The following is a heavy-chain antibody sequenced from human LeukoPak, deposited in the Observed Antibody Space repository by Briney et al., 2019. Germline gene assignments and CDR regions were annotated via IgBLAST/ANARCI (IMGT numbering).Heavy chain of an antibody. CDR2: IYYSGST. D-gene: IGHD6-19*01. J-gene: IGHJ2*01. CDR3: ARFSSGITGYFDL. CDR1: GGSISSYY. V-gene: IGHV4-59*01. Sequence: PSETLSLTCTVSGGSISSYYWSWIRQPPGKGLEWIGYIYYSGSTNYNPSLKSRVTISVGTSKNQFSLKLSSVTAADTAVYYCARFSSGITGYFDLWGRGTLVTVSS.